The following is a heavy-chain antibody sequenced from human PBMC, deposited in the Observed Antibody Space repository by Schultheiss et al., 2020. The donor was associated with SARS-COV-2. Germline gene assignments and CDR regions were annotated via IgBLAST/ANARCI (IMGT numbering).Heavy chain of an antibody. Sequence: SETLSLTCAVYGGSFSGYYWSWIRQPPGKGLEWIGEINHSGSTNYNPSLKSRVTISVDTSKNQFSLKLSSVTAADTAVYYCARELVAASNWFDPWGQGTLVTVSS. D-gene: IGHD2-15*01. CDR2: INHSGST. CDR3: ARELVAASNWFDP. V-gene: IGHV4-34*01. J-gene: IGHJ5*02. CDR1: GGSFSGYY.